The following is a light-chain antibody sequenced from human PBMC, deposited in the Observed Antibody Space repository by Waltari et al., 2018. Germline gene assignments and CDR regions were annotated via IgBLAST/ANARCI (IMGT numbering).Light chain of an antibody. CDR3: QQSYETSLT. V-gene: IGKV1-39*01. CDR1: QSISNY. CDR2: AAS. J-gene: IGKJ1*01. Sequence: DIQMTQSPSSLSASVGDRVTVTCRASQSISNYLNWYQQKPGKAPKFLIYAASILQSGDPWRFSSSGSGTDFTLTISSLQRDDFATYYCQQSYETSLTFGQGTKVEF.